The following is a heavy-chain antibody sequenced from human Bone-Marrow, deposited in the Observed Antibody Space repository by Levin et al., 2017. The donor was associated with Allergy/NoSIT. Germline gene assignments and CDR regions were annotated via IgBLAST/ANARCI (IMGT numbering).Heavy chain of an antibody. CDR1: GGSVRSQNYY. CDR2: VSYSGTT. D-gene: IGHD4-17*01. CDR3: ARDHGDSSDAFAI. V-gene: IGHV4-61*01. Sequence: SQTLSLTCSVSGGSVRSQNYYWSWIRQPPGKPLEWIGYVSYSGTTTYSPSLESRVTISLGTSENQFSLRLTSLTAADTAVYYCARDHGDSSDAFAIWGQGTMVTVS. J-gene: IGHJ3*02.